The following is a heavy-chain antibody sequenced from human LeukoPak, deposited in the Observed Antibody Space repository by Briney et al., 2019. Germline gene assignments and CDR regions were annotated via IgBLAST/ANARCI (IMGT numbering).Heavy chain of an antibody. V-gene: IGHV3-30-3*01. D-gene: IGHD6-19*01. CDR2: ISYDGSNK. CDR1: GFTFSSYA. CDR3: ARDLGWSPMGWFDP. J-gene: IGHJ5*02. Sequence: GGSLRLSCAASGFTFSSYAMSWVRQAPGKGLEWVAVISYDGSNKYYADSVKGRFTISRDNSKNTLYLQMNSLRAEDTAVYYCARDLGWSPMGWFDPWGQGTLVTVSS.